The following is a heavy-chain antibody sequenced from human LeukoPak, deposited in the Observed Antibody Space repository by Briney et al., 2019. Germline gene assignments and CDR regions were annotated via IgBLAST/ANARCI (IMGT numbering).Heavy chain of an antibody. Sequence: PSETLSLTCAVYGGSFSGYYWSWIRQPPGKGLEWIGEINHSGSTNYNPSLKSRVTISVDTSKNQFSLKLSSVTAADTAVYYCASRDYDFWSGYHGSYYYYMDVWGKGTTVTVSS. CDR3: ASRDYDFWSGYHGSYYYYMDV. CDR1: GGSFSGYY. CDR2: INHSGST. J-gene: IGHJ6*03. V-gene: IGHV4-34*01. D-gene: IGHD3-3*01.